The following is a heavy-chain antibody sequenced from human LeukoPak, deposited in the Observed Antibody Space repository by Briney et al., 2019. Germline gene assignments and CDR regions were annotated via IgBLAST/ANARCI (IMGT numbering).Heavy chain of an antibody. J-gene: IGHJ4*02. CDR3: VRHGEGQGGYSDF. Sequence: SETLSLTCSVSGYSISSGYYWGWIRQPPGKGPEWIGSISHSGLTYYNPSLQSRVSISVDTSKNQFSLRLSSVTAADTAVYFSVRHGEGQGGYSDFWGQGTLVTVPS. CDR1: GYSISSGYY. V-gene: IGHV4-38-2*01. CDR2: ISHSGLT. D-gene: IGHD4-23*01.